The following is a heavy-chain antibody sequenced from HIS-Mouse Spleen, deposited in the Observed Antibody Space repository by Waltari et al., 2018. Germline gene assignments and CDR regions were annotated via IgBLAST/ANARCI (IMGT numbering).Heavy chain of an antibody. Sequence: QVQLQQWGAGLLKPSETLSLTCAVYGGSFSGYYWRWSRQPPGKGLEWIGEINHSGSTNYNPSLKSRVTISVDTSKNQFSLKLSSVTAADTAVYYCARESGYSSGWYDYWGQGTLVTVSS. J-gene: IGHJ4*02. CDR1: GGSFSGYY. D-gene: IGHD6-19*01. CDR3: ARESGYSSGWYDY. CDR2: INHSGST. V-gene: IGHV4-34*01.